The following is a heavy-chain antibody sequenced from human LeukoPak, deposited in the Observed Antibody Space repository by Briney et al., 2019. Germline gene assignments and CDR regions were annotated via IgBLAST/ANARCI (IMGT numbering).Heavy chain of an antibody. CDR1: GFTFRKYG. Sequence: GGSLRLSCAASGFTFRKYGIHWVRQAPGKGLEWVAFIRYDGSIKYYVDSVKGRFTISRDNSKNTLFLQMNSLRAEDTAVYYCARSGGFFDTWGQGTLVTVSS. J-gene: IGHJ4*02. D-gene: IGHD1-26*01. V-gene: IGHV3-30*02. CDR2: IRYDGSIK. CDR3: ARSGGFFDT.